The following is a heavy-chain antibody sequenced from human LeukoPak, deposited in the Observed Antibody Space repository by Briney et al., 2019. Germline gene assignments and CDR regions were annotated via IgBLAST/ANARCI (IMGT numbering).Heavy chain of an antibody. D-gene: IGHD5-12*01. J-gene: IGHJ5*02. CDR3: ARAWGSYSGYDQNWFDP. CDR1: GGSISSYY. Sequence: SETLSLTCTVSGGSISSYYWSWIRQPPGKGLEWIGYIYYSGSTNYNPSLKSRVTMSVDTSKNQLSLKLSSVTAADTAVYYCARAWGSYSGYDQNWFDPWGQGTLVTVSS. CDR2: IYYSGST. V-gene: IGHV4-59*12.